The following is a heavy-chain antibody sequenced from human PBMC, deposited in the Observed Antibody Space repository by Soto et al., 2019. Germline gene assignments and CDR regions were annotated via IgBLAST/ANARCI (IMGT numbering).Heavy chain of an antibody. CDR3: AREPPGCSGGSCYSPLPRTGDASDI. J-gene: IGHJ3*02. Sequence: PSETLSLTCTVSGGSISSYYWSWIRQPPGKGLGWIGYIYYSGSTNYNPSLKSRVTISVDTSKNQFSLKLSSVTAADTAVYYCAREPPGCSGGSCYSPLPRTGDASDIWGQGTMVTVSS. CDR2: IYYSGST. D-gene: IGHD2-15*01. V-gene: IGHV4-59*01. CDR1: GGSISSYY.